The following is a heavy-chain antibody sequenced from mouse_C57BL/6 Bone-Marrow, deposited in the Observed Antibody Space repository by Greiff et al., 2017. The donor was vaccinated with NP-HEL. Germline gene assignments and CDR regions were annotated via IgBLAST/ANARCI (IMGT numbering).Heavy chain of an antibody. V-gene: IGHV1-69*01. Sequence: QVQLQQPGAELVMPGASVKLSCKASGYTFTSYWMHWVKQRPGQGLEWIGVIDPSDSYTNYNQKFKGKSTLTVDKSSSTAYMQLSSLTSEDSAVYYCARDYYGSSYAMDYWGQGTSVTVSS. CDR3: ARDYYGSSYAMDY. CDR2: IDPSDSYT. CDR1: GYTFTSYW. D-gene: IGHD1-1*01. J-gene: IGHJ4*01.